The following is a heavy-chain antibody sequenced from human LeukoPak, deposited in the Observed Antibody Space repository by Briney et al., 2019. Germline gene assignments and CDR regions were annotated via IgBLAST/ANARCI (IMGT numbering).Heavy chain of an antibody. CDR1: GGSINSGSYY. CDR3: ARVRYLGAFDI. Sequence: PSQTLSLTCNVSGGSINSGSYYWSWIRQPPGKGLEWIGYIYYSGSTNYNPSLKSRVTISVDTSKNQFSLKLSSVTAADTAVYYCARVRYLGAFDIWGQGTMVTVSS. D-gene: IGHD3-9*01. J-gene: IGHJ3*02. V-gene: IGHV4-61*01. CDR2: IYYSGST.